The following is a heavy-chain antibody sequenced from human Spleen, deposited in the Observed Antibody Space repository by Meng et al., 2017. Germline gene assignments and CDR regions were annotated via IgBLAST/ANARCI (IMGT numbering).Heavy chain of an antibody. Sequence: ASVKVSCKASGYTFTGYYMHWVRQAPGQGLEWMGRINPNSGGTNYAQKFQGRVTMTRDTSISTAHMELSSLRSDDTAVYYCARDQVLYGDPILFDYWGQGTLVTVSS. J-gene: IGHJ4*02. CDR1: GYTFTGYY. V-gene: IGHV1-2*06. D-gene: IGHD4-17*01. CDR2: INPNSGGT. CDR3: ARDQVLYGDPILFDY.